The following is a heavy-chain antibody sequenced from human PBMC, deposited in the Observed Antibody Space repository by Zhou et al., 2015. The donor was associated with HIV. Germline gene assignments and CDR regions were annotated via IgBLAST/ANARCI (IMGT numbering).Heavy chain of an antibody. D-gene: IGHD5-24*01. CDR3: ASTLGDGYNGGFDY. Sequence: QVQLVQSGAEVKKPGSSVKVSCKASGGTFSSYTISWVRQAPGQGLEWMGRIIPILGIANYAQKFQGRVTITADKSTSTAYMELSSLRSEDTAVYYCASTLGDGYNGGFDYWGQGTLVTVSS. J-gene: IGHJ4*02. CDR2: IIPILGIA. CDR1: GGTFSSYT. V-gene: IGHV1-69*02.